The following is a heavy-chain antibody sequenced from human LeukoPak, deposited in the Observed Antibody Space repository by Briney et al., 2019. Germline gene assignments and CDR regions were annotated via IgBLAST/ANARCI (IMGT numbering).Heavy chain of an antibody. CDR1: GFTFSSYA. J-gene: IGHJ4*02. Sequence: PGRSLRLSCAASGFTFSSYAMSWVRQAPGKGLEWVSAISGSGGSTYYADSVKGRFTISRDNSKNTLYLQMNSLRAEDTAVYYCAKDYYDSSGIIDYWGQGTLVTVSS. CDR3: AKDYYDSSGIIDY. CDR2: ISGSGGST. D-gene: IGHD3-22*01. V-gene: IGHV3-23*01.